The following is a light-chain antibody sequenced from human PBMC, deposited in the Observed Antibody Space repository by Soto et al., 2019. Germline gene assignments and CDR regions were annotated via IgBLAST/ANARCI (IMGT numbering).Light chain of an antibody. Sequence: EIVLTQSPGTLSLSPGERATLSCRASQSVSSSYLAWYQQKPGQAPRLLIYAASSRAIGIPDRFSGSGSGTDFTLTIYRLEPEDFAVYYCQQYGSSPITFGQGTRLEIK. CDR3: QQYGSSPIT. J-gene: IGKJ5*01. CDR1: QSVSSSY. CDR2: AAS. V-gene: IGKV3-20*01.